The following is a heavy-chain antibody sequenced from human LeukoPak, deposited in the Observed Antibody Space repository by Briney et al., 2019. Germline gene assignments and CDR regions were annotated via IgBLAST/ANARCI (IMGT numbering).Heavy chain of an antibody. V-gene: IGHV1-46*01. CDR1: GYTFTSYY. CDR3: ASRWSYYGSGSYNWFDP. CDR2: INPSGGST. Sequence: PVASVKVSCKASGYTFTSYYMHWVRQAPGQGLEWMGIINPSGGSTSYAQKFQGRVTMTRDMSTSTVYMELSSLRSEDTAVYYCASRWSYYGSGSYNWFDPWGQGTLVTVSS. D-gene: IGHD3-10*01. J-gene: IGHJ5*02.